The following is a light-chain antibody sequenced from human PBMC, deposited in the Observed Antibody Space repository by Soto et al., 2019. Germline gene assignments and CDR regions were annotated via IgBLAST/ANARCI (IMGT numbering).Light chain of an antibody. Sequence: IGLTHSPATLSVSPGERVTLSCRASQNLHSFLNWYQQRPGQAPRLLIYDGSKRAAGVPDRISGDGSGTDYTLTISSLEPEDFAVYYCQQRTRWPMTFGQGTRLEIK. CDR1: QNLHSF. J-gene: IGKJ5*01. CDR3: QQRTRWPMT. V-gene: IGKV3-11*01. CDR2: DGS.